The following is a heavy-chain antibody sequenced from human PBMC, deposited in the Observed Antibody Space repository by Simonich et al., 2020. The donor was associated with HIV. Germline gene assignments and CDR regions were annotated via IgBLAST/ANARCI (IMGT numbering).Heavy chain of an antibody. Sequence: QLQLQESGPGLVKPSETLSLTCTVSGASISSSSYYWGWIRQPPGKGLEWIGSIYYSGTTYYNPSLNSRVTISLDTSKNQFSLKLSSVTAADTAVYYCARLKSLTWDYWGQGTLVTVSS. CDR2: IYYSGTT. V-gene: IGHV4-39*01. CDR3: ARLKSLTWDY. J-gene: IGHJ4*02. CDR1: GASISSSSYY.